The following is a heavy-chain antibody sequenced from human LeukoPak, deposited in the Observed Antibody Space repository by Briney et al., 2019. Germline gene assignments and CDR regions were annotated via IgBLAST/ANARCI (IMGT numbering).Heavy chain of an antibody. D-gene: IGHD1-14*01. CDR1: GFTFDDYA. V-gene: IGHV3-43*02. Sequence: PGGSLRLSCAASGFTFDDYAMHWVRQAPGKGLEWVSLITWDGGSTYYSDSVKGRFTISRDNSKNSLYLQMNSLRSEDTALYCARTGNFDYWGQGTPVTVSS. CDR2: ITWDGGST. CDR3: RTGNFDY. J-gene: IGHJ4*02.